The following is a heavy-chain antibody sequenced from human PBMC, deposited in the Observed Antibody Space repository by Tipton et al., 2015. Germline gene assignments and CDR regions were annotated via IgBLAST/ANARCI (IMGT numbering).Heavy chain of an antibody. J-gene: IGHJ3*01. CDR1: GLTFSSFW. D-gene: IGHD4-17*01. CDR2: INPDGSGT. CDR3: AREGYGDYNLAFDF. V-gene: IGHV3-7*03. Sequence: SLRLSCAASGLTFSSFWMSWGRQAPGKGLEGVAHINPDGSGTYYVDSVKGRFTISRDNAKNSLYLQMNSLRAEDTAVYYCAREGYGDYNLAFDFWGQGTMVTVSS.